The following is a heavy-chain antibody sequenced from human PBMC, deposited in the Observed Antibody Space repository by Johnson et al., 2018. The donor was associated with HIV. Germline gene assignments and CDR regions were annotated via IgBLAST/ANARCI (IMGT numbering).Heavy chain of an antibody. J-gene: IGHJ3*02. CDR3: AKDNYYDSSGYYNAFDI. D-gene: IGHD3-22*01. CDR1: GFTFSSYA. CDR2: ISGSGGST. V-gene: IGHV3-23*04. Sequence: EVQLVESGGGLVQPGGSLRLSCAASGFTFSSYAMSWVRQAPGKGLEWVSAISGSGGSTYYADSVKGRFTISRDNSKNTLYLQMNSLRAEDTAVYYCAKDNYYDSSGYYNAFDIWCQGTMVTVSS.